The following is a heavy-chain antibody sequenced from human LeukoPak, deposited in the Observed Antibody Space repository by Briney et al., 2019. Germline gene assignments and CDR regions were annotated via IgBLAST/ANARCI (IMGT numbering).Heavy chain of an antibody. CDR3: ASGSSSWYGY. CDR1: GFTVSSNY. Sequence: TGGSLRLSCAASGFTVSSNYMSWVRQAPGKGLEWVSVIYSGGSTYYADSVKGRFTISRDNSKNTLYLQMNSLGAEDTAVYYCASGSSSWYGYWGQGTLVTVSS. V-gene: IGHV3-53*01. J-gene: IGHJ4*02. CDR2: IYSGGST. D-gene: IGHD6-13*01.